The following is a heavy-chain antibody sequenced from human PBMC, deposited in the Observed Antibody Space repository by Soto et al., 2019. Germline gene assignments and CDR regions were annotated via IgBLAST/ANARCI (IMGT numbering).Heavy chain of an antibody. D-gene: IGHD3-10*01. Sequence: QVQLVESGGGVVQPGRSLRLSCAASGFTFSSYAMHWVRQAPGKGLEWVAVITYDGSNKYYADSVKCRFTISRDNSKNSLYMQMNSLRAEDTAVYYCARDYADYEVLWSINYYCYGMDVWGQGTTVTVSS. J-gene: IGHJ6*02. V-gene: IGHV3-30-3*01. CDR2: ITYDGSNK. CDR3: ARDYADYEVLWSINYYCYGMDV. CDR1: GFTFSSYA.